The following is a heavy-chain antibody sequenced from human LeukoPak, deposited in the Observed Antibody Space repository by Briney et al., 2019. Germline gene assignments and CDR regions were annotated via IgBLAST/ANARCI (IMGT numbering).Heavy chain of an antibody. CDR3: AVCYDSSGYYYVGYFQH. CDR1: GYTFTSYD. V-gene: IGHV1-8*01. J-gene: IGHJ1*01. CDR2: MNPNSGNT. D-gene: IGHD3-22*01. Sequence: ASVKVSCKASGYTFTSYDINWVRQATGQGLERMGWMNPNSGNTGYAQKFQGRVTMTRHTSISTAYMELSSLRSEDTAVYYCAVCYDSSGYYYVGYFQHWGQGTLVTVSS.